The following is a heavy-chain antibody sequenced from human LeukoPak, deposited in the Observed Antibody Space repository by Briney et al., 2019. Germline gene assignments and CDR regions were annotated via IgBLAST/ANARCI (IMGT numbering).Heavy chain of an antibody. V-gene: IGHV1-8*03. Sequence: ASVKVSCKASGYTFTSYDINWVRQATGQGLEWMGWMNPNSGNTGYAQKFQGRVTITRNTSISTAYMELSSLRSEDTAVYYCARGRFGVTGEGEDAFDIWGQGTMVTVSS. CDR2: MNPNSGNT. CDR1: GYTFTSYD. D-gene: IGHD3-16*01. CDR3: ARGRFGVTGEGEDAFDI. J-gene: IGHJ3*02.